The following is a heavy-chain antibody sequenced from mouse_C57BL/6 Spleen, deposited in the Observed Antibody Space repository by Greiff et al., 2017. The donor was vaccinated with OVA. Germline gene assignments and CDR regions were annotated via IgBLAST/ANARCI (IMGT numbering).Heavy chain of an antibody. CDR1: GYTFTSYW. V-gene: IGHV1-53*01. J-gene: IGHJ4*01. Sequence: QVQLKQPGTELVKPGASVKLSCKASGYTFTSYWMHWVKQRPGQGLEWIGYINPSNGGTNYNEKFKSKATLTVDKSSSTAYMQLSSLTSEDSAVYYCARNCGYDGYAMDYWGQGTSVTVSA. CDR3: ARNCGYDGYAMDY. D-gene: IGHD2-2*01. CDR2: INPSNGGT.